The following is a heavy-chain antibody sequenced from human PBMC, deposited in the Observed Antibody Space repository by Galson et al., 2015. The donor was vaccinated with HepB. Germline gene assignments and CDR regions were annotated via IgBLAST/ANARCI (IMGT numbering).Heavy chain of an antibody. Sequence: SLRLSCAASGFTFSSYGMHWVRQAPGKGLEWVAVISYDGSNKYYADSVKGRFTISRDNSKNTLYLQMNSLRAEDTAVYYCAKVLREGSNWFDPWDQGTLVTVSS. J-gene: IGHJ5*02. D-gene: IGHD5/OR15-5a*01. CDR3: AKVLREGSNWFDP. V-gene: IGHV3-30*18. CDR2: ISYDGSNK. CDR1: GFTFSSYG.